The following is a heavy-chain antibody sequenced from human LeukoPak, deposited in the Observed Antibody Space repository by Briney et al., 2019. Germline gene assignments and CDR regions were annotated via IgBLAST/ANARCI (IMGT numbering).Heavy chain of an antibody. V-gene: IGHV1-69*01. Sequence: SVKVSCKACGGTFSSYAISWVRQAHGQGLEWMGGNIPIFCTAKYAQKFQGRVTITADESTSTAYMELSSLRSEDTAVYYCARDYVIQKWVPLGLWGQGTLVTVSS. CDR2: NIPIFCTA. CDR1: GGTFSSYA. J-gene: IGHJ4*02. CDR3: ARDYVIQKWVPLGL. D-gene: IGHD1-26*01.